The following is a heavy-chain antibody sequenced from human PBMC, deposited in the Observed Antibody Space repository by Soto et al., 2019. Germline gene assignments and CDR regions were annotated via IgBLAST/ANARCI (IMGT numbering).Heavy chain of an antibody. J-gene: IGHJ5*02. Sequence: PGGSLRLSCAASRFIFSSHAMSWVRQAPGKGLEWVSSINGSGGTRYYADSVKGRFTISRDNSKNTLYLQMNSLRADDTAVYYCAKVGYYDSSGHNWFDPWGQGTLVTVSS. V-gene: IGHV3-23*01. CDR3: AKVGYYDSSGHNWFDP. CDR1: RFIFSSHA. CDR2: INGSGGTR. D-gene: IGHD3-22*01.